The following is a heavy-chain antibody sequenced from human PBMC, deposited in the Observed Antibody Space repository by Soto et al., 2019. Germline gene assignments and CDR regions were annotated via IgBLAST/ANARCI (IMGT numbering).Heavy chain of an antibody. CDR1: GYTCTSYD. CDR2: MNPNSGNT. V-gene: IGHV1-8*01. Sequence: ASVKVSCKASGYTCTSYDINWVRQATGQGLEWMGWMNPNSGNTGYAQKFQGRVTMTRNTSISTAYMELSSLRSEETAVYYCARGLGFRRWTSRYAFDIWGQGTMVTVSS. D-gene: IGHD2-15*01. CDR3: ARGLGFRRWTSRYAFDI. J-gene: IGHJ3*02.